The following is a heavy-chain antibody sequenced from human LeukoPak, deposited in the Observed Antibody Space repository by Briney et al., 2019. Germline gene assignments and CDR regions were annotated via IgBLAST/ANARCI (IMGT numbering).Heavy chain of an antibody. D-gene: IGHD4-17*01. CDR1: GGSISNYY. J-gene: IGHJ5*02. V-gene: IGHV4-59*01. CDR3: ARGPVTTMHNCFGP. CDR2: IYYSGST. Sequence: SETLSLTCTVSGGSISNYYWSWIRQPPGKGLEWIGYIYYSGSTNYNPSLKSRVTISADPSKNHFSLKLSSVTAADTAVYYCARGPVTTMHNCFGPWGQGTLVTVSS.